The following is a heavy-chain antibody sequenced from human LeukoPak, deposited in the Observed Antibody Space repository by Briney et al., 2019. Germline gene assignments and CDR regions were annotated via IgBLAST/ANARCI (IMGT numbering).Heavy chain of an antibody. CDR2: ISGSGGST. J-gene: IGHJ6*03. D-gene: IGHD3-22*01. V-gene: IGHV3-23*01. CDR1: GFTFSSYG. Sequence: GGSLRLACAASGFTFSSYGMSWVRQAPGKGLEWVSAISGSGGSTYYADSVKGRFTISRDNSKNTLYLQMNSLRAEDTAVYYGHGYYNSEYYYYMDVWGKGTTVTISS. CDR3: HGYYNSEYYYYMDV.